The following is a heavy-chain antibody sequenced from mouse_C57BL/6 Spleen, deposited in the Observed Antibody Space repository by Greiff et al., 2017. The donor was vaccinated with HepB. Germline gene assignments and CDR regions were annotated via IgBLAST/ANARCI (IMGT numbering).Heavy chain of an antibody. CDR3: ARIYYDGSSLYAMDY. CDR1: GFNIKDYY. D-gene: IGHD1-1*01. V-gene: IGHV14-2*01. Sequence: EVQRVESGAELVKPGASVKLSCTASGFNIKDYYMHWVKQRTEQGLEWIGRIDPEDGETKYAPKFQGKATITADTSSNTAYLQLSSLTSEDTAVYYCARIYYDGSSLYAMDYWGQGTSVTVSS. J-gene: IGHJ4*01. CDR2: IDPEDGET.